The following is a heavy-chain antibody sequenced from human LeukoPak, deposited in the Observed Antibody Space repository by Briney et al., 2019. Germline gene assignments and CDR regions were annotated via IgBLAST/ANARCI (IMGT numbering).Heavy chain of an antibody. V-gene: IGHV4-39*07. CDR1: GGSISARRYN. Sequence: PSETLSLTCSVSGGSISARRYNWGWIRQPPGQGLEWIGNIDDSGTTHYFPSLKSRVTISRGTPNNQFSLKLSSVTAADTAVYYCARGTSYMDVWGKGTTVTVSS. D-gene: IGHD3/OR15-3a*01. CDR3: ARGTSYMDV. CDR2: IDDSGTT. J-gene: IGHJ6*03.